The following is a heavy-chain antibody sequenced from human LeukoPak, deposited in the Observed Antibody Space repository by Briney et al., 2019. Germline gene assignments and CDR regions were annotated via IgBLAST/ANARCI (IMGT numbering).Heavy chain of an antibody. CDR2: SYTSGST. J-gene: IGHJ6*02. V-gene: IGHV4-4*07. CDR1: GASISSYY. Sequence: PSETLSLTCTVSGASISSYYWSWIRQPAGKGLEWIGRSYTSGSTNYNPSLKSRVTISVDTSKNQFSLKVNSVTAADTAVYYCARDAGHQLSRRNYYAMDVWGQGTTVTVSS. CDR3: ARDAGHQLSRRNYYAMDV. D-gene: IGHD2-2*01.